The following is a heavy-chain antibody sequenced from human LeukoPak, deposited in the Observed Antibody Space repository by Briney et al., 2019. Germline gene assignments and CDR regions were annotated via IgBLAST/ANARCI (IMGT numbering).Heavy chain of an antibody. D-gene: IGHD5-18*01. CDR2: INAIFGTA. Sequence: ASVKVSCKASVGTFSSYAISWVRQAPGQGLEWMGGINAIFGTANYAQKFQGRVTITADESTSTAYMELSSLRSEDTAVYYCARGGYSYGYAYYYYYMDVWGKGTTVTISS. CDR1: VGTFSSYA. CDR3: ARGGYSYGYAYYYYYMDV. V-gene: IGHV1-69*01. J-gene: IGHJ6*03.